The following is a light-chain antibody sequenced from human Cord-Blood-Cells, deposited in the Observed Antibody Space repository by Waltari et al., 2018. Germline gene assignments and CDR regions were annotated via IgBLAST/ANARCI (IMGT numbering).Light chain of an antibody. CDR1: ALPTKY. J-gene: IGLJ2*01. V-gene: IGLV3-10*01. CDR2: EDS. CDR3: YSTDSSGNHRV. Sequence: YELTQPPSVSVSPGQTARITCPGAALPTKYAYLYQQKSGQAPVLVIYEDSKRPSGIPERFSGSSSGTMATLTISGAQVEDEADYYCYSTDSSGNHRVFGGGTKLTVL.